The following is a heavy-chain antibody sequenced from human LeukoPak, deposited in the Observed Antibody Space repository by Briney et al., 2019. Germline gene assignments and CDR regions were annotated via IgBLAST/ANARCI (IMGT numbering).Heavy chain of an antibody. CDR1: GFTFSSFS. Sequence: GGSLRLSCATSGFTFSSFSLNQVRRAPGKGLEWVSAISGSGGSTYYADSVKGRFTISRDNSKNRMYLQMNSLRAEDTAVYCCAWSSYYSYSDMDVWGQGTTVTVSS. CDR2: ISGSGGST. D-gene: IGHD3-3*01. J-gene: IGHJ6*02. CDR3: AWSSYYSYSDMDV. V-gene: IGHV3-23*01.